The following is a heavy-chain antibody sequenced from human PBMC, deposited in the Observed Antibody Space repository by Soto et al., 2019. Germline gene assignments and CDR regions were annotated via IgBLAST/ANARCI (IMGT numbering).Heavy chain of an antibody. CDR1: GGSISSYY. CDR2: IYYSGST. V-gene: IGHV4-59*01. J-gene: IGHJ4*02. CDR3: AREYYDILTGYYKFDY. Sequence: QVQLQESGPGLVKPSETLSLTCTVSGGSISSYYWSWIRQPPGKGLEWIGYIYYSGSTNYNPSLKSRVTISVDTSKHQFSLKLSSVTAADTAVYYCAREYYDILTGYYKFDYWGQGTLVTVSS. D-gene: IGHD3-9*01.